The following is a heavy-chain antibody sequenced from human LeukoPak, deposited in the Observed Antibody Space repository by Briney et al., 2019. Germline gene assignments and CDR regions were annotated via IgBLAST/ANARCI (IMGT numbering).Heavy chain of an antibody. D-gene: IGHD3-16*01. CDR2: IDTDGRIT. CDR3: TRGMGEY. CDR1: GFTFIRYW. J-gene: IGHJ4*02. Sequence: GGSLRLSCTASGFTFIRYWMYWVRHAPGKGLVWVSRIDTDGRITSYADSVKGRFTISRDNAENMLYLQMNSLRADDTAVYYCTRGMGEYWGQGTLVTVSS. V-gene: IGHV3-74*01.